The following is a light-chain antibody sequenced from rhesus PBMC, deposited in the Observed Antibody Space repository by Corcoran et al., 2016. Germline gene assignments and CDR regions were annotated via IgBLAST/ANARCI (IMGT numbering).Light chain of an antibody. CDR3: QQYYSSPNS. CDR2: WAS. J-gene: IGKJ2*01. CDR1: QSLLYSSNNKNY. Sequence: DIVMTQSPDSLAVSLGVRVTINCKSSQSLLYSSNNKNYLAWYQKKPGQDPKLLIYWASTRESAVPKRFSCSGSGTDVTLTISGLQAEDVAVYYCQQYYSSPNSFGQGTKVEIK. V-gene: IGKV4-1*01.